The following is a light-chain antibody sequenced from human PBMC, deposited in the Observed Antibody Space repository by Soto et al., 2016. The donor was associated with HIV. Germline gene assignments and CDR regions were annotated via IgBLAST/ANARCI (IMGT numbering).Light chain of an antibody. V-gene: IGKV1-5*03. J-gene: IGKJ1*01. CDR1: QSISGW. CDR2: KAS. CDR3: QQYKTSGT. Sequence: DIQMTQSPSTLSASVGDRVTITCRASQSISGWLAWYQQKPGKAPNLLIYKASNLASGVPSRFSGSGSGTEFTLTINSLQPDDFATYYCQQYKTSGTFGQGTKVEIK.